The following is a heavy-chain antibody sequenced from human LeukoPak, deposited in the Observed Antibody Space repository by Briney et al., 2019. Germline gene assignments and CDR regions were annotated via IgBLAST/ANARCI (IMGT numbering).Heavy chain of an antibody. CDR2: ISSNGGTT. CDR3: ARGRGGSYDY. Sequence: GGSLRLSCAASGVTFSSYAMRWVRQAPGKGLEYVSAISSNGGTTYYAHSVKGRFTISRENSKNTLYLQMGSLRAEDMAVYYCARGRGGSYDYWGQGTLVTVSS. D-gene: IGHD3-10*01. CDR1: GVTFSSYA. V-gene: IGHV3-64*01. J-gene: IGHJ4*02.